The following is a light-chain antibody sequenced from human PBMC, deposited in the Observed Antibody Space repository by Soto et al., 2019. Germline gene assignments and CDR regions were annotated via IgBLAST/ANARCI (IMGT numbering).Light chain of an antibody. V-gene: IGKV3-15*01. J-gene: IGKJ4*01. Sequence: EIVMTQSPVTLSVSPGDRATLSCRASQSVSSSLAWYQQKPGQAPRLLIYGASTRATGIPARFSGSGSGTEFTLTISSLQSEDFAIYYCQQYSNWRPLTFGGVTKVEI. CDR1: QSVSSS. CDR3: QQYSNWRPLT. CDR2: GAS.